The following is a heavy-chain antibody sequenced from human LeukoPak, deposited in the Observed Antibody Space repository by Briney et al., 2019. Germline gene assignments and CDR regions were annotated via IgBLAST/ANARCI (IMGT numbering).Heavy chain of an antibody. CDR2: ISAYNGNT. V-gene: IGHV1-18*01. Sequence: ASVTVSCKASGYTFTSYGISWVRQAPGQGLEWMGWISAYNGNTNYAQKLQGRVTMTTDTSTSTAYMELRSLRSDDTAVYYCARLVATTIFHPEYYFDYWGQGTLVTVSS. CDR3: ARLVATTIFHPEYYFDY. CDR1: GYTFTSYG. D-gene: IGHD5-12*01. J-gene: IGHJ4*02.